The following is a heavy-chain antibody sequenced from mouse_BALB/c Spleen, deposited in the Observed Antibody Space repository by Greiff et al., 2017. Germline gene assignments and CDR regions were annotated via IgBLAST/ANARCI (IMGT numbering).Heavy chain of an antibody. V-gene: IGHV1-5*01. CDR1: GYTFTSYW. J-gene: IGHJ4*01. CDR2: IYPGNSDT. D-gene: IGHD4-1*01. CDR3: TSLTGLYYYAMDY. Sequence: SGTVLARPGASVKMSCKASGYTFTSYWMHWVKQRPGQGLEWIGAIYPGNSDTSYNQKFKGKAKLTAVTSTSTAYMELSSLTNEDSAVYYCTSLTGLYYYAMDYWGQGTSVTVSS.